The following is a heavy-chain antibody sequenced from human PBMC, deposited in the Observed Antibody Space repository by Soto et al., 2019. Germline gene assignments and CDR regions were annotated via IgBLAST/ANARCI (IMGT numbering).Heavy chain of an antibody. CDR2: ITSDGSIK. J-gene: IGHJ4*02. V-gene: IGHV3-30-3*01. D-gene: IGHD5-18*01. Sequence: GGSLRLSCAASGFSFSRYAMKWVRQAPGKGLEWVAVITSDGSIKYYADSVNGRYTISRDNSNNTLFLQLNSLRSEDTAVYYCARDGDPLRRGYSYGYFGYWGQGTLVTVSS. CDR3: ARDGDPLRRGYSYGYFGY. CDR1: GFSFSRYA.